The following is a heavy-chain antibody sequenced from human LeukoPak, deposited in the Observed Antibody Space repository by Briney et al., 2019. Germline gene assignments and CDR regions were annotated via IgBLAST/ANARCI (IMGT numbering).Heavy chain of an antibody. CDR2: IYPGDSDT. Sequence: GESLKISCKGSGYSFTSYWIGWVRQMPGKGLGWMGIIYPGDSDTRYSPSFQGQVTISADKSISTAYLQWSSLKASDTAMYYCARQVTMIVNHDAFDIWGQGTMVTVSS. CDR1: GYSFTSYW. V-gene: IGHV5-51*01. CDR3: ARQVTMIVNHDAFDI. D-gene: IGHD3-22*01. J-gene: IGHJ3*02.